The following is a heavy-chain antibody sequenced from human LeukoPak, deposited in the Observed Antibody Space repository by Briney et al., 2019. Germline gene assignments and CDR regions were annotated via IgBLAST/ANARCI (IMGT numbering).Heavy chain of an antibody. CDR1: GFTFSSYA. CDR2: LGGSGGST. J-gene: IGHJ4*02. Sequence: GGSLRLSCAASGFTFSSYAMSWVRQAPGKGLEWVSVLGGSGGSTYHTDSVKGRFTISRDNSKNTLFLQMNSLRAEDTAVYYCAKQTGASCYTAADYWGQGTLVTVSS. CDR3: AKQTGASCYTAADY. D-gene: IGHD2-2*02. V-gene: IGHV3-23*01.